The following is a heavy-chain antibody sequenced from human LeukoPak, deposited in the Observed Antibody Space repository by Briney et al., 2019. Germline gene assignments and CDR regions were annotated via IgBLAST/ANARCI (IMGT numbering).Heavy chain of an antibody. J-gene: IGHJ4*02. V-gene: IGHV1-46*01. CDR2: INPSGGST. Sequence: ASVKVSCKASGYTFTSYYMHWERQAPGQGLEWMGIINPSGGSTSYAQKFQGRVTMTRDTSTSTVYMELSSLRSEDTAVYYCARDSGRSDSSGLDDYWGQGTLVTVSS. D-gene: IGHD3-22*01. CDR3: ARDSGRSDSSGLDDY. CDR1: GYTFTSYY.